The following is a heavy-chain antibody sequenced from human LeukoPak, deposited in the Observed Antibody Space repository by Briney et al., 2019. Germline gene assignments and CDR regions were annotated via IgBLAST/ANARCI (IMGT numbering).Heavy chain of an antibody. J-gene: IGHJ4*02. CDR2: IYYSGST. CDR1: GGSISSYY. V-gene: IGHV4-59*01. Sequence: SETLSLTCTVSGGSISSYYWSWIRQPPGKGLEWIGYIYYSGSTNYNPSLKSRVTISVDTSKNQFSLKLSSVTAADTAVYYCARAESGPAYYYFDYWGQGTLVTVSP. CDR3: ARAESGPAYYYFDY. D-gene: IGHD5-12*01.